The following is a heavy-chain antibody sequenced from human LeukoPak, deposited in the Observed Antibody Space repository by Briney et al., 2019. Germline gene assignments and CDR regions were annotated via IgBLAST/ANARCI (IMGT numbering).Heavy chain of an antibody. CDR1: GYTFTSYG. V-gene: IGHV1-18*01. Sequence: ASVKVSCKASGYTFTSYGISWVRQAPGQGLEWMGWISAYNGNTNYAQKLQGRVTMTTDISTSTAYMELRSLRSDDTVVYYCARDLTYYYGSGSYYFFDYWGQGTLVTVSS. CDR2: ISAYNGNT. CDR3: ARDLTYYYGSGSYYFFDY. D-gene: IGHD3-10*01. J-gene: IGHJ4*02.